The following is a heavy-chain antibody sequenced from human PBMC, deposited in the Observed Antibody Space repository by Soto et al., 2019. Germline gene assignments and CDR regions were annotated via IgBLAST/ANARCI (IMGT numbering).Heavy chain of an antibody. Sequence: QVHLVQSGAEVKKPGASVKVSCKGSGYIFTTYGITWVRQAPGQGLEWMGWISAHNGNTNYAQKRQGRVTVTRDTSTSTAYMELRNLRSDDTAVYYCARGRYGAYWGQGALVTVSS. CDR2: ISAHNGNT. V-gene: IGHV1-18*01. CDR1: GYIFTTYG. D-gene: IGHD3-10*01. J-gene: IGHJ4*02. CDR3: ARGRYGAY.